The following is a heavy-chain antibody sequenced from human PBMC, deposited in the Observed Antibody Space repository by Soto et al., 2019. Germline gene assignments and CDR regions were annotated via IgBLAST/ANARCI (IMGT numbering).Heavy chain of an antibody. V-gene: IGHV3-23*01. D-gene: IGHD3-3*01. CDR3: AKDGNFWSGYYTGINY. J-gene: IGHJ4*02. CDR1: GFTFSSYA. Sequence: GGSLRLSCAASGFTFSSYAMSWVRQAPGKGLEWVSAISGSGGSTYYADSVKGRFTISRDNSKNTLYLQMNSLRAEDTAVYYCAKDGNFWSGYYTGINYWGQGTLVTVSS. CDR2: ISGSGGST.